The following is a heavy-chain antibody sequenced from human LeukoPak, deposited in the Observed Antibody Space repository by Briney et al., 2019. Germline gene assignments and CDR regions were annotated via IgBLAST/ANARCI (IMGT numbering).Heavy chain of an antibody. CDR2: IYYSGST. Sequence: SETQSLTCTVSGGSISSGGYYWSWIRQHPGKGLEWIGYIYYSGSTYYNPSLKSRVTISVDTSKNQFSLKLSSVTAADTAVYYCARDPTTVTTIFDSWGQGTLVIVSS. CDR3: ARDPTTVTTIFDS. CDR1: GGSISSGGYY. J-gene: IGHJ4*02. D-gene: IGHD4-17*01. V-gene: IGHV4-31*03.